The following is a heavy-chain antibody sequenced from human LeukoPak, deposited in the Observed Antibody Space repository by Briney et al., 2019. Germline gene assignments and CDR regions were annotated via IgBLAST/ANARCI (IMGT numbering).Heavy chain of an antibody. D-gene: IGHD3-10*01. CDR1: GFTFSSYA. CDR3: AKEVWFGELLFHYFDY. CDR2: ISGSGGST. Sequence: GGSLRLSCAASGFTFSSYAMSWVRQAPGKGLEWVSAISGSGGSTYYADSVKGQFTISRDNSKNTLYLQMNSLRAEDTAVYYCAKEVWFGELLFHYFDYWGQGTLVTVSS. V-gene: IGHV3-23*01. J-gene: IGHJ4*02.